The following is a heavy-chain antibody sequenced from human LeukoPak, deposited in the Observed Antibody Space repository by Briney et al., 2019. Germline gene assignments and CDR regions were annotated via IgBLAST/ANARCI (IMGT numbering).Heavy chain of an antibody. J-gene: IGHJ4*02. CDR2: INHSGST. Sequence: PSETLSLTCAVYGGSFSGYYWSWIRQPPGKGLEWIGEINHSGSTNYNPSLKSRVTISVDTSKNQLSLKLSSVTAADTAVYYCARGRSVRAYYYGSGSSTLDYWGQGTLVTVSS. V-gene: IGHV4-34*01. CDR3: ARGRSVRAYYYGSGSSTLDY. D-gene: IGHD3-10*01. CDR1: GGSFSGYY.